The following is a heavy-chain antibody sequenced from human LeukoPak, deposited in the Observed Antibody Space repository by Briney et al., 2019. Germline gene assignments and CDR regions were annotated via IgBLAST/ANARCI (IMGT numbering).Heavy chain of an antibody. Sequence: SETLSLTRTVSGASVSSASYWTWIRQPPGKGVEWIAHIYNGVNTNYNPSLKSRVTISVDTSKNQFSLRLNSVTAADTAVYYCARSRAFNSGAFDPWGQGSLVTVSS. J-gene: IGHJ5*02. CDR2: IYNGVNT. V-gene: IGHV4-61*01. D-gene: IGHD1-26*01. CDR1: GASVSSASY. CDR3: ARSRAFNSGAFDP.